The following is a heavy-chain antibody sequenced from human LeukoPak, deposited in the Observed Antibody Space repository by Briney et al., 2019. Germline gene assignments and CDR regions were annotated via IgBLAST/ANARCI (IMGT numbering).Heavy chain of an antibody. V-gene: IGHV3-66*01. Sequence: GGSLRLSCAASGFTVSSNYMSWVRQAPGKGLEWVSVIYSGGTTYYADSVKGRFTISRDNSKNTLHLQMNSQRAEDTAVYYCARDQYSYAHAAHWGQGTLVTVSS. CDR3: ARDQYSYAHAAH. D-gene: IGHD5-18*01. J-gene: IGHJ4*02. CDR2: IYSGGTT. CDR1: GFTVSSNY.